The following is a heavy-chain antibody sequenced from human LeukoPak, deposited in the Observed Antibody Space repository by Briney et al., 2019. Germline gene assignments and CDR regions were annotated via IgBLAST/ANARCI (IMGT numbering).Heavy chain of an antibody. CDR3: AIDFDQPSGN. V-gene: IGHV3-74*01. Sequence: GGSLRLSCAASGFTFSIYWMHWVRQAPGKGLVWVSRINSDGTSTGYADSVRGRFTISRDNAENTLYLQMNSLGAEDTAVYYCAIDFDQPSGNWGQGTLVTVSS. CDR1: GFTFSIYW. J-gene: IGHJ4*02. D-gene: IGHD3-9*01. CDR2: INSDGTST.